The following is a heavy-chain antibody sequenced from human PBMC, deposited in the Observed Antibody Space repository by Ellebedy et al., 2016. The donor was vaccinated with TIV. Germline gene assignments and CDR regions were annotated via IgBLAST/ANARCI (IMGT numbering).Heavy chain of an antibody. CDR1: GFTFSSYF. J-gene: IGHJ4*02. CDR2: INSDGSST. V-gene: IGHV3-74*01. CDR3: AVYGIQPPY. D-gene: IGHD1-14*01. Sequence: GGSLRLSCAASGFTFSSYFMHWVRQAPGKGPVWVSRINSDGSSTTYADSVKGRFTISRDNAKNTLYLQMNSLRAEDTAVYYCAVYGIQPPYWGQGTLVTVSS.